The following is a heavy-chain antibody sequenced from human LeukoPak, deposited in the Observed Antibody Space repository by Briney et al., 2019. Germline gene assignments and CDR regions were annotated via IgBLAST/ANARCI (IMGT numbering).Heavy chain of an antibody. CDR1: GFTFRSYG. Sequence: GGSLRLSCAASGFTFRSYGMHWVRQAPGKGLEWVAVIWYDGSNRYYADSVKGRFTVSRDNSKNTLYLQMNSLRAEDTAVYYCATAVASSSGWYADYWGQGTLVTVSS. CDR2: IWYDGSNR. J-gene: IGHJ4*02. D-gene: IGHD6-19*01. CDR3: ATAVASSSGWYADY. V-gene: IGHV3-33*01.